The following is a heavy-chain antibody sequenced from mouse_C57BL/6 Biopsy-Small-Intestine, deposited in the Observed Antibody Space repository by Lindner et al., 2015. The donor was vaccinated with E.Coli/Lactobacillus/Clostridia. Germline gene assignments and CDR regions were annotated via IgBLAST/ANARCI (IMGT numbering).Heavy chain of an antibody. CDR1: GYAFSSSW. CDR3: ASHGYDFDY. V-gene: IGHV1-82*01. CDR2: IYPGDGDT. D-gene: IGHD2-2*01. J-gene: IGHJ2*01. Sequence: VQLQESGPELVKPGASVKISCKASGYAFSSSWMNWVKQRPGKGLEWIGRIYPGDGDTNYNGKFKGKATLTVNKSSSTAYMELRSLTSEDSAVYYCASHGYDFDYWGQGTTLTVSS.